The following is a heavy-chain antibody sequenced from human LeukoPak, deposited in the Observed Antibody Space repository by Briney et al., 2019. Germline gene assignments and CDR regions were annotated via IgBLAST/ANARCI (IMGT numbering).Heavy chain of an antibody. CDR2: INPSGGST. CDR1: GYTFTSYY. V-gene: IGHV1-46*01. J-gene: IGHJ4*02. D-gene: IGHD3-22*01. CDR3: ARDRTDYYHSSGHYFDY. Sequence: EDSVKVSCKASGYTFTSYYIHWVRQAPGQGLEWMGVINPSGGSTTYAQKFQGRVAMTRDTSTSTVYMELTSLRYEDTAVYYCARDRTDYYHSSGHYFDYWGQGTLVTVSS.